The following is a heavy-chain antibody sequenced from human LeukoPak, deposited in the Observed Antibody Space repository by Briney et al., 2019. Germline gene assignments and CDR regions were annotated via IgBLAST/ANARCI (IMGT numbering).Heavy chain of an antibody. V-gene: IGHV1-2*02. D-gene: IGHD6-19*01. CDR3: ARDRWVTVASFDY. CDR2: INPNSDGT. Sequence: ASVKVSCKASGYTFTGYYLHWVRQAPGQGLEWMGWINPNSDGTDYSQKFQGRFTITSDTSASTAYMELSSLRSEDTAVYYCARDRWVTVASFDYWGQGTLVTVSS. CDR1: GYTFTGYY. J-gene: IGHJ4*02.